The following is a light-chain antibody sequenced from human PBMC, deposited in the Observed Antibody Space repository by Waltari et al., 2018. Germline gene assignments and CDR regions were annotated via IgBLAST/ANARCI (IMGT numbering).Light chain of an antibody. Sequence: EIVLTQSPDTLSLSPGERATLSCRASQTPNFLAWYQQKPGQAPRLLIYATPTRAIGIADRFSGSGSGTDFTLTISRLEPEDFAVYYCQQYGPSPLYTCGRGTKVEI. J-gene: IGKJ2*01. CDR2: ATP. CDR1: QTPNF. CDR3: QQYGPSPLYT. V-gene: IGKV3-20*01.